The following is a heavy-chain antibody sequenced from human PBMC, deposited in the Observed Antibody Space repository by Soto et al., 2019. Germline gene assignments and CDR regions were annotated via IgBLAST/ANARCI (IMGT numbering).Heavy chain of an antibody. V-gene: IGHV3-30-3*01. D-gene: IGHD6-13*01. CDR3: ATGIALYY. CDR2: ISYDGSNK. CDR1: GFTFSSYA. Sequence: GGSLRLSCAASGFTFSSYAMHWVRQAPGKGLEWVAVISYDGSNKYYADSVKGRFTISRDNSKNTLYLQMNSLRAEDTAVYYCATGIALYYWGQGTLVTVSS. J-gene: IGHJ4*02.